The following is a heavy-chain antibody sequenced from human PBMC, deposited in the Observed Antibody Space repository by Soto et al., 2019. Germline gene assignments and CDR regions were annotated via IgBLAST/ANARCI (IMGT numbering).Heavy chain of an antibody. V-gene: IGHV4-31*03. CDR2: IYYSGST. CDR1: GGSISSGGYY. D-gene: IGHD1-26*01. J-gene: IGHJ4*02. Sequence: QVQLQESGPGLVTPSQTLSLTCTVSGGSISSGGYYWSWIRQHPGKGLEWIGYIYYSGSTYYNPSLKSRVTISVDTSKNQFSLKMSSVTAADTAVYYCAREGGIVGATAADYWGQGTLVTVSS. CDR3: AREGGIVGATAADY.